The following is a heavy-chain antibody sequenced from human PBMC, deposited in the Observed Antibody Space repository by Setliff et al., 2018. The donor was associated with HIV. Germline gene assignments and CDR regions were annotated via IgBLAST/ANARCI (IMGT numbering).Heavy chain of an antibody. J-gene: IGHJ4*02. Sequence: ASVKVSCKASGDTFTTYALHWVRQASGQRLEWMGWINAGNGDTKSSQKFQGRVAITGDTSANTAYMELSSLRSEDTGVYYCAIGSSNWPHRPNNYYFDYWGQGTPVTVSS. CDR1: GDTFTTYA. CDR2: INAGNGDT. D-gene: IGHD6-13*01. CDR3: AIGSSNWPHRPNNYYFDY. V-gene: IGHV1-3*01.